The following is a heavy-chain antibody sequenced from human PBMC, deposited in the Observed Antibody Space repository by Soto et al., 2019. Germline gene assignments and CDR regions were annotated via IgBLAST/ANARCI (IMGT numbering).Heavy chain of an antibody. CDR1: GGSISSSSYY. V-gene: IGHV4-39*01. J-gene: IGHJ4*02. Sequence: SETLSLTCTVSGGSISSSSYYWGWIRQPPGKGLEWIGSICYSGSTYYNPSLKSRVTISVDTSKNQFSMKLSSATAADTAVYYCARHVYSTSCYDYWGQGTLVTVSS. D-gene: IGHD2-2*01. CDR2: ICYSGST. CDR3: ARHVYSTSCYDY.